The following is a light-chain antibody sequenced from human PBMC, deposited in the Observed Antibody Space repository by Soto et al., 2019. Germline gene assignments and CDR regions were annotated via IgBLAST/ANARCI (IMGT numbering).Light chain of an antibody. CDR2: DAS. CDR3: QQYASSVT. J-gene: IGKJ4*01. Sequence: EIVLTQSPGTLSLSPGERATRSCRASQSVSSSYLAWYQQKPGQAPRVLIYDASSRATGIPDRFSGSGSGTEFTLTISRLEPEDLAVYYCQQYASSVTFGGGTKVDIK. CDR1: QSVSSSY. V-gene: IGKV3-20*01.